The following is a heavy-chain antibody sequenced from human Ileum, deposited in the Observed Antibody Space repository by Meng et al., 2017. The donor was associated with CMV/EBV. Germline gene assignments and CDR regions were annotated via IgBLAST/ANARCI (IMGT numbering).Heavy chain of an antibody. CDR3: ARDKSGAMDV. Sequence: GGSLRLSCAASGFTFSSYAMSWVRQAPGKGLEWVATINEDESEKHYVNSVKGRITISRDNAKNSLHLQMNSLRVEDTAVYYCARDKSGAMDVWGQGTPVTVSS. J-gene: IGHJ6*02. V-gene: IGHV3-7*01. CDR1: GFTFSSYA. CDR2: INEDESEK.